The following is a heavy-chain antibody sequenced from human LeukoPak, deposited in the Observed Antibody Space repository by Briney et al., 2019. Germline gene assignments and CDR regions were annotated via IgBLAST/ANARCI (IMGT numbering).Heavy chain of an antibody. V-gene: IGHV1-69*06. CDR2: IIPIFGTA. CDR1: GGTFSSYA. CDR3: ARAQTTMAYYYYYYMDV. J-gene: IGHJ6*03. Sequence: ASVKVSCKASGGTFSSYAISWVRQAPGQGLEWMGRIIPIFGTANYAQKFQGRVTITADKSTSTAYMELSSLRSEDTAVYYYARAQTTMAYYYYYYMDVWGKGTTVTVSS. D-gene: IGHD5-18*01.